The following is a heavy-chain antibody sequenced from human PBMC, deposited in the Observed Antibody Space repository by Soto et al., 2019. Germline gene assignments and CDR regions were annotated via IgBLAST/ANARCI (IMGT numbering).Heavy chain of an antibody. D-gene: IGHD6-19*01. CDR1: GFTFNSYS. V-gene: IGHV3-48*02. Sequence: GGSLRLSCAASGFTFNSYSMNWVRQAPGKGLEWVSYISSSSTTKYYTDSVKGRFTISRDNAKNSLYLQMNSLRDDDTAVYYCARTSSGWENWFDPWGQGTLVTVSS. J-gene: IGHJ5*02. CDR2: ISSSSTTK. CDR3: ARTSSGWENWFDP.